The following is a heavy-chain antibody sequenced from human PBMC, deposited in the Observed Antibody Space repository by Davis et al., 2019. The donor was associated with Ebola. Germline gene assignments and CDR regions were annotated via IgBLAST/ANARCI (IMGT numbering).Heavy chain of an antibody. Sequence: GESLKISCAASGFTFGNFWMTWVRQAPGKGLEWVANIKQDGNEKYYVDSVKGRFTISRDNAKNSLYLQMNSLRAEDTAVYYCARIYTSGWFEGEGCWGQGTLVTVSS. J-gene: IGHJ4*02. D-gene: IGHD6-19*01. CDR1: GFTFGNFW. CDR3: ARIYTSGWFEGEGC. V-gene: IGHV3-7*03. CDR2: IKQDGNEK.